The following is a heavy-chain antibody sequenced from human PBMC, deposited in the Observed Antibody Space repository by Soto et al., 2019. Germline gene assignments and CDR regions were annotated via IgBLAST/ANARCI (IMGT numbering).Heavy chain of an antibody. V-gene: IGHV3-21*01. CDR2: ISSSSSYI. CDR1: AVTFSSYS. Sequence: GPLRLSFPASAVTFSSYSMNWVRHAPGKGLEWVSSISSSSSYIYYADSVKGRFTISRDNAKNSLYLQMNSLRAEDTAVYYCARDPGLGHWGQGTLVTVSS. CDR3: ARDPGLGH. J-gene: IGHJ4*02.